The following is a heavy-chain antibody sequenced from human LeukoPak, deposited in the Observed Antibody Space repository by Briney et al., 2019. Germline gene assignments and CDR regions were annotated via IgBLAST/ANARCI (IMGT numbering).Heavy chain of an antibody. D-gene: IGHD3-10*01. Sequence: PSETLSLTCTVSGGSISNYYWSWIRQPPGKGLEWIGYVYYSGSTNYNPSLKSRVTISVDTSKNQFSLKLSSVTAADTAVYYCASQSMVRGVIPIYGMDVWGQGTTVTVSS. V-gene: IGHV4-59*12. J-gene: IGHJ6*02. CDR3: ASQSMVRGVIPIYGMDV. CDR2: VYYSGST. CDR1: GGSISNYY.